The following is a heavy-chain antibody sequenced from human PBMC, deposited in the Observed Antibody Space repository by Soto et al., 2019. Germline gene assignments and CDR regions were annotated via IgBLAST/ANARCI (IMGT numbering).Heavy chain of an antibody. J-gene: IGHJ4*02. CDR1: GYTFTNYY. D-gene: IGHD2-2*01. Sequence: QLVQSGAEVREPGASVKVSCKASGYTFTNYYIHWVRQAPGQGPEWMGIINPSDGGTSDAQRLQGRLTMTSETSTKTVSVELRGLKSEDTAVYYCARDDTAIGDCARSSCYGALEYWGLGSLVTVSS. CDR3: ARDDTAIGDCARSSCYGALEY. CDR2: INPSDGGT. V-gene: IGHV1-46*03.